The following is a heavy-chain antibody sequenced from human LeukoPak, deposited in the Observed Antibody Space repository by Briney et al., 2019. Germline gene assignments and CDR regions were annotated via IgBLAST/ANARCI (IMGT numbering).Heavy chain of an antibody. CDR3: ARLRYSSSWYGYYYYYMDV. Sequence: SETLSLTCTVSGGSISSYYWSWIRQPPGKGLEWIGYIYYSGSTNYNPSLKSRVTISVDTSKNQFSLKLSSVTAADTAVYYCARLRYSSSWYGYYYYYMDVWGKGTTVTISS. D-gene: IGHD6-13*01. CDR1: GGSISSYY. CDR2: IYYSGST. V-gene: IGHV4-59*08. J-gene: IGHJ6*03.